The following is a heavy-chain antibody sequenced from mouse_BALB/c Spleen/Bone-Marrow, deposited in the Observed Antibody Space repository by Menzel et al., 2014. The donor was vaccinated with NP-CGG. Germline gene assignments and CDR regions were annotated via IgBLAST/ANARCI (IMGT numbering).Heavy chain of an antibody. Sequence: EVMLVESGAELVKPGASVKLSCTASGFNIKDTYMHWVKQRPEQGLEWIGRIDPANGNTKYDPKFQGKATITADTSSNTAYLQLSSLTSEDTAVYCCARSRYYGSSYYAMDYWGQGTSVTVSS. CDR1: GFNIKDTY. CDR2: IDPANGNT. J-gene: IGHJ4*01. V-gene: IGHV14-3*02. D-gene: IGHD1-1*01. CDR3: ARSRYYGSSYYAMDY.